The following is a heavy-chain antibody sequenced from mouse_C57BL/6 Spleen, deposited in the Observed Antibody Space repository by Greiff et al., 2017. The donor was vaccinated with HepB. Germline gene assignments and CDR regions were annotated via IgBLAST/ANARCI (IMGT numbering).Heavy chain of an antibody. CDR1: GYTFTSYW. Sequence: VQLVESGAELVMPGASVKLSCKASGYTFTSYWMHWVKQRPGQGLEWIGEIDPSDSYTNYNQKFKGKSTLTVDKSSSTAYMQLSSLTSEDSAVYYCARGGYGNYRMDYWGQGTSVTVSS. D-gene: IGHD2-10*02. J-gene: IGHJ4*01. V-gene: IGHV1-69*01. CDR2: IDPSDSYT. CDR3: ARGGYGNYRMDY.